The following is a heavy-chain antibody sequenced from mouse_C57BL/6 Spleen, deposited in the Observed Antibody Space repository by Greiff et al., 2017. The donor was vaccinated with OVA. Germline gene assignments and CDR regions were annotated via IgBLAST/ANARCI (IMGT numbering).Heavy chain of an antibody. V-gene: IGHV3-6*01. CDR1: GYSITSGYY. CDR2: ISYDGSN. Sequence: EVKLQESGPGLVKPSQSLSLTCSVTGYSITSGYYWNWIRQFPGNKLEWMGYISYDGSNNYNPSLKNRISITRDTSNNQFFLKLNSLTTEDTATYYCARVGDYDGFDYWGQGTTLTVSS. J-gene: IGHJ2*01. CDR3: ARVGDYDGFDY. D-gene: IGHD2-4*01.